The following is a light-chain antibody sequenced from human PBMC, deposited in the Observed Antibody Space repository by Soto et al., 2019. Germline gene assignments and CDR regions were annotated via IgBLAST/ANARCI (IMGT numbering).Light chain of an antibody. CDR2: EVR. V-gene: IGLV2-14*01. CDR3: SSYRRNTTIL. J-gene: IGLJ2*01. Sequence: QSALTQPASVSGSPGQSITISCTGTSSDIGGYNYVSWYQQHPGKAPKLMLYEVRNRPSGVSDRFSGSKSGNTASLTISGLQAEDEADYYCSSYRRNTTILFGGGTK. CDR1: SSDIGGYNY.